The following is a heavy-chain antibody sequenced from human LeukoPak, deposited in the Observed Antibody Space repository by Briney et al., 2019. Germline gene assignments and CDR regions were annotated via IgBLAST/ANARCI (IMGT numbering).Heavy chain of an antibody. D-gene: IGHD3-22*01. Sequence: PSETLSLTCTVPGGSINSYYWSWIRQPPGKGLEWIGYIYYSGNTNYNPSLKSRASISIDTSKNQLSLHLSSVTAADTAVYYCARDRDSSGLRDFDLWGRGTLVTVSA. V-gene: IGHV4-59*01. CDR3: ARDRDSSGLRDFDL. CDR1: GGSINSYY. J-gene: IGHJ2*01. CDR2: IYYSGNT.